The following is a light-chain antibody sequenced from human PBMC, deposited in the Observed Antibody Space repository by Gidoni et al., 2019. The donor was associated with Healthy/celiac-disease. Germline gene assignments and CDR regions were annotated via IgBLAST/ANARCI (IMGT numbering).Light chain of an antibody. CDR2: GAS. J-gene: IGKJ2*01. Sequence: IVLTPSPVTLSLSPGESATLSCRASQSVSSSYLAWYQQKPGQAPRLLIYGASSRATGIPDRFSGSGSGTDFTLTISRLEPEDFAVYYCQQYGSSPQTFGQGTKLEIK. V-gene: IGKV3-20*01. CDR1: QSVSSSY. CDR3: QQYGSSPQT.